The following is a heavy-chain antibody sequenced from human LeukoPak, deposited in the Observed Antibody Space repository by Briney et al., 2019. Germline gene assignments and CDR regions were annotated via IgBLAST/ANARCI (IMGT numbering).Heavy chain of an antibody. D-gene: IGHD3-22*01. CDR3: AKGDSITDSSGYPTPFDY. CDR1: GFTFSSYA. V-gene: IGHV3-30*04. J-gene: IGHJ4*02. Sequence: PGGSLRLSCAASGFTFSSYAMHWVRQAPGKGLEWVAVISYEGSNKYYADSVKGRFTISRDNSKNTLYLQMNSLRAEDTAVYYCAKGDSITDSSGYPTPFDYWGQGTLVTVSS. CDR2: ISYEGSNK.